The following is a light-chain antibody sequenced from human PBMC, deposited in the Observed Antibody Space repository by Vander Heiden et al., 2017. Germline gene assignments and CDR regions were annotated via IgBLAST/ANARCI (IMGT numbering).Light chain of an antibody. V-gene: IGKV1-9*01. J-gene: IGKJ2*01. CDR3: QQLNSYPRT. CDR2: TTS. CDR1: QGISSN. Sequence: DIQLTKSPSFLSASVGDRVTITCRASQGISSNLAWYQQKPGKAPRLLIYTTSTLQSGVPSRFSGSESGTEFTLTISSLQPEDFATYYCQQLNSYPRTFGQGTKLEIK.